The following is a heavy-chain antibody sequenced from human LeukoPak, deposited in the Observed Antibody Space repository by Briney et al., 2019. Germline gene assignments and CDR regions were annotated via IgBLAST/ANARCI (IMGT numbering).Heavy chain of an antibody. CDR1: GASISSSTDY. V-gene: IGHV4-39*01. J-gene: IGHJ5*02. D-gene: IGHD1-14*01. CDR2: IYYSGST. CDR3: AGLIRPGWFDP. Sequence: SETLSLTCTVSGASISSSTDYWGWIRQPPGKGLEWIANIYYSGSTYYNPSLKSRVTISVDTSKHQFSLKLSSVTAADTAVYYCAGLIRPGWFDPWGQGTLVTVSS.